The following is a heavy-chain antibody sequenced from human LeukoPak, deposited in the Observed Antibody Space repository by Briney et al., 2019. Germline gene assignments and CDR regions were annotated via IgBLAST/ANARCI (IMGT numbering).Heavy chain of an antibody. CDR1: GVSISSYY. Sequence: SETLSLTCTVSGVSISSYYWSWIRQPAGKGLQWIGRVYTSGSTNYNPSLKSRVTMSVDTSKNRFSLKLSSVTAADTAVYYCAASSSSSGYFDYWGQGTLVTVSS. D-gene: IGHD6-6*01. CDR2: VYTSGST. V-gene: IGHV4-4*07. J-gene: IGHJ4*02. CDR3: AASSSSSGYFDY.